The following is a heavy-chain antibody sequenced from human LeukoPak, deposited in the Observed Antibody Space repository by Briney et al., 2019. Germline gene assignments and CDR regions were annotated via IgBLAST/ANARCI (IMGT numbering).Heavy chain of an antibody. CDR3: AKTTSYYDSSGYYYNY. V-gene: IGHV3-23*01. J-gene: IGHJ4*02. CDR1: GFTFSSYA. Sequence: PGGSLRLSCAASGFTFSSYAMSWVRQAPGKGLEWVSALSGGGSGTYYADSVKGRFTISRDNSKNTLYLQMNSLRAEDTAVYFCAKTTSYYDSSGYYYNYWGQGTLVTVSS. D-gene: IGHD3-22*01. CDR2: LSGGGSGT.